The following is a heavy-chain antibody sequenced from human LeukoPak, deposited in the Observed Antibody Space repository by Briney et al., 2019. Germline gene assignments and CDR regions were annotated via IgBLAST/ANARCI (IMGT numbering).Heavy chain of an antibody. D-gene: IGHD3-22*01. CDR1: GFTLNDYW. CDR3: ARGKLYSSVY. J-gene: IGHJ4*02. V-gene: IGHV3-7*01. CDR2: IKQDGSEQ. Sequence: GGSLRLSCVASGFTLNDYWMTWVRQAPGKGLEWAANIKQDGSEQNYLDSVKGRFTISRDSAKNTVYLQMNSLGVEDTAVYFCARGKLYSSVYWGQGTLVTVSS.